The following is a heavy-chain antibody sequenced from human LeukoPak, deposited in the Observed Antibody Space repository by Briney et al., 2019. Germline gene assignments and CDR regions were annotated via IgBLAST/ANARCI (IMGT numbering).Heavy chain of an antibody. J-gene: IGHJ4*02. V-gene: IGHV3-30*04. Sequence: PGRSLRLSCAASGFSFRRYAMHWVRQAPGKGLEWMTVISYDGSSTYYIDSVKGRFTISRDNSKNTLFLLMNSLRPEDTAMYYCARDGGGDYFDYWGQGTLVTVSS. D-gene: IGHD3-16*01. CDR1: GFSFRRYA. CDR2: ISYDGSST. CDR3: ARDGGGDYFDY.